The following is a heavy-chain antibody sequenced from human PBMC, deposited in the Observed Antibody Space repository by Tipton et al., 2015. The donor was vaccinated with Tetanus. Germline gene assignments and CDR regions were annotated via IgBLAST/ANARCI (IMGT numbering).Heavy chain of an antibody. CDR3: ARRLGPYTGDQIWHFDL. CDR2: ISPDDSQA. CDR1: GYDFTKHS. V-gene: IGHV5-51*01. Sequence: QLVQSGAEVKKPGEPLKISCQASGYDFTKHSIAWVRHMPGKGLEWMGIISPDDSQAIHSPSFQGQVTISADRSISTAYLQWSSLKASDTAVFFCARRLGPYTGDQIWHFDLWGRGTLVTVSS. J-gene: IGHJ2*01. D-gene: IGHD7-27*01.